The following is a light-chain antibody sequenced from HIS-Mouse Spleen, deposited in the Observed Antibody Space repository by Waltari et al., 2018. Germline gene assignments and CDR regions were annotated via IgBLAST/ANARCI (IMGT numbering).Light chain of an antibody. Sequence: QSALTQPASVSGSPGQSITISCTGTSSDVGRYNLLSWYQQHPGKAPKLMIYEGSKRPSGVSNRFSGSKSGNTASLTISGLQAEDEADYYCCSYAGSSTWVFGGGTKLTVL. V-gene: IGLV2-23*01. CDR1: SSDVGRYNL. CDR3: CSYAGSSTWV. J-gene: IGLJ3*02. CDR2: EGS.